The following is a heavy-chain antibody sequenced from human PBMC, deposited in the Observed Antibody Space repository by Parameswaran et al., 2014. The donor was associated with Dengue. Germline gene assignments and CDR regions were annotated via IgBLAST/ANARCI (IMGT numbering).Heavy chain of an antibody. CDR2: INPNSGGT. J-gene: IGHJ6*02. CDR3: ARGSEEYCSGGSCYPGDYYGMDV. Sequence: WVRQAPGQGLEWMGWINPNSGGTNYAQKFQGWVTMTRDTSISTAYMELSRLRSDDTAVYYCARGSEEYCSGGSCYPGDYYGMDVWGQGDHGHRL. V-gene: IGHV1-2*04. D-gene: IGHD2-15*01.